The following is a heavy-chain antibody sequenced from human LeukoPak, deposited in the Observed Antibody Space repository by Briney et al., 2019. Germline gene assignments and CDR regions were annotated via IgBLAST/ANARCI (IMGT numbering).Heavy chain of an antibody. Sequence: SETLSLTCTVSGGSISSSSYFWGWIRQPPGKGLEWIGSIYYSGSTYDNPSLESRVTISVDTSKNQFSLKLSSVTAADTAVYYCATRPPNDISGYLDNWGQGTLVTVSS. CDR1: GGSISSSSYF. V-gene: IGHV4-39*07. J-gene: IGHJ4*02. CDR2: IYYSGST. D-gene: IGHD3-22*01. CDR3: ATRPPNDISGYLDN.